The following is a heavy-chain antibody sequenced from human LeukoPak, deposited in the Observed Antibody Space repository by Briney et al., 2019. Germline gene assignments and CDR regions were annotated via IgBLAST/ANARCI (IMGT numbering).Heavy chain of an antibody. Sequence: GGSLRLSCAASGFTFSSYIMIWVRQAAGKGLEWDSYISSSGSTIYYADSVKGRFTISRDNAKNSLYLQMNSLRAEDTAVYYCARDRHQYYYDRSGFFWGQGTLVSVSS. CDR2: ISSSGSTI. CDR1: GFTFSSYI. D-gene: IGHD3-22*01. J-gene: IGHJ4*02. CDR3: ARDRHQYYYDRSGFF. V-gene: IGHV3-48*03.